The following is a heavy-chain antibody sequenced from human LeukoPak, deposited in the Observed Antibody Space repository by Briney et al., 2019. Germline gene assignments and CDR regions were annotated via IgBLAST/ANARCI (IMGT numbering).Heavy chain of an antibody. Sequence: SETLSLTCTVSGGSISSGSYYWSWIRQPAGKGLEWIGRIYTSGSTNYNPSLKSRVTISVDTSKNQFSLKLSSVTAADTAVYYCARLGRITLWNYYYMDVWGKGTTVTISS. CDR2: IYTSGST. CDR3: ARLGRITLWNYYYMDV. D-gene: IGHD3-3*01. J-gene: IGHJ6*03. V-gene: IGHV4-61*02. CDR1: GGSISSGSYY.